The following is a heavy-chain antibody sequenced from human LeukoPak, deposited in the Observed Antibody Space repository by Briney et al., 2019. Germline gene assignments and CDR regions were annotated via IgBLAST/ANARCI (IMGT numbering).Heavy chain of an antibody. CDR3: ARVYYDILTGYYNQVFGY. CDR1: GFTFSSYA. D-gene: IGHD3-9*01. J-gene: IGHJ4*02. CDR2: ISYDGSNK. V-gene: IGHV3-30*04. Sequence: GGSLRLSCAASGFTFSSYAMHWVRQAPGKGLEWVAVISYDGSNKYYADSVKGRFTISRDNSKNTLYLQMNSLRADDTAVYYCARVYYDILTGYYNQVFGYWGQGTLVTVSS.